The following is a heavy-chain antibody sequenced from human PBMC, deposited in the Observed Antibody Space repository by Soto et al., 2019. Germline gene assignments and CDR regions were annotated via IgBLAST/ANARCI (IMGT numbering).Heavy chain of an antibody. J-gene: IGHJ6*02. D-gene: IGHD3-16*01. CDR2: INHSGST. V-gene: IGHV4-34*01. CDR3: ARQWGKAWAFYYYYGMDV. Sequence: SETLSLTCAVYGGSFSGYYWSWIRQPPGKGLEWIGEINHSGSTNYNPSLKSRVTISVDTSKNQFSLKLSSVTAADTAVYYCARQWGKAWAFYYYYGMDVWGQGTTVTVSS. CDR1: GGSFSGYY.